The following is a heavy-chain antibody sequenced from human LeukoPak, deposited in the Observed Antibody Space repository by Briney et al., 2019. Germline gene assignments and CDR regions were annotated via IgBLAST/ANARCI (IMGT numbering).Heavy chain of an antibody. Sequence: GGSLRLSCAVSGFILSGYWMTWVRQAPGKGLEWVANIRQDGSEKNYVDSVKGRFTISRDNDENSLFLQMNSLRVEDTAVYYCAREWQGGIAAAGTRIEGDYWGQGTLVAVSS. CDR1: GFILSGYW. V-gene: IGHV3-7*01. D-gene: IGHD6-13*01. CDR3: AREWQGGIAAAGTRIEGDY. J-gene: IGHJ4*02. CDR2: IRQDGSEK.